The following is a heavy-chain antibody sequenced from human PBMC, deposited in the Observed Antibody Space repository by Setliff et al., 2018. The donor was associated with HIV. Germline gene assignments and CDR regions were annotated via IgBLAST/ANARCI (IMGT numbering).Heavy chain of an antibody. CDR3: AGRNVWFGDHSLDAFDI. CDR1: GGSISSSGYY. V-gene: IGHV4-39*01. Sequence: SETLSLTCTVSGGSISSSGYYWSWIRQHPEKGLDWIGRVYYSGSTDYNPSLKSRVTISVDRSKNQFSLKLSSVTAADTAVYYCAGRNVWFGDHSLDAFDIWGQGTMVTVSS. J-gene: IGHJ3*02. D-gene: IGHD3-10*01. CDR2: VYYSGST.